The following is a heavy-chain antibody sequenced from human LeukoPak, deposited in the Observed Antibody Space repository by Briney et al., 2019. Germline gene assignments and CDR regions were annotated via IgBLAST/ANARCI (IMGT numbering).Heavy chain of an antibody. CDR1: GITLSNYG. J-gene: IGHJ4*02. Sequence: GGSLRLSCVVSGITLSNYGMSCVRQAPGKGLEWVSGISERGGSTNYADSVKGRFIISRDTSKNTVYLQMNSLRVEDTAVYFCAKRGIVIRAVIIIGFHKEAYYFDYWGQGILVTVSS. CDR3: AKRGIVIRAVIIIGFHKEAYYFDY. D-gene: IGHD3-10*01. CDR2: ISERGGST. V-gene: IGHV3-23*01.